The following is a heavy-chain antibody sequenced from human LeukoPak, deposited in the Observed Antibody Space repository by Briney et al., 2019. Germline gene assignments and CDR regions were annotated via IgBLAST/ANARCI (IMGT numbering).Heavy chain of an antibody. CDR2: INTNTGNP. D-gene: IGHD2-15*01. Sequence: ASVKVSCKASGYTFTSYAMNWVRQAPGQGLEWMGWINTNTGNPTYAQGFTGRFVFSLDTSVSTAYLQISSLKAEDTAVYYCARPPPYCSGGSCYGASDDAFDIWGQGTMVTVSS. J-gene: IGHJ3*02. CDR3: ARPPPYCSGGSCYGASDDAFDI. V-gene: IGHV7-4-1*02. CDR1: GYTFTSYA.